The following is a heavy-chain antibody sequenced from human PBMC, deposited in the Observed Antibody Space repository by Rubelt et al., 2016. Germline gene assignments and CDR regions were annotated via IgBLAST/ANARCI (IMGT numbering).Heavy chain of an antibody. CDR3: ARRLGTAEEGSVRFDH. J-gene: IGHJ5*02. CDR2: MNPHTGNT. V-gene: IGHV1-8*01. D-gene: IGHD5/OR15-5a*01. CDR1: GYTFTSSD. Sequence: ASVKVSCKASGYTFTSSDINWVRQATGQRLEWMGWMNPHTGNTGYAQKFQGRVTMTRSTSINTAYMELSSLTSEDTAVYYCARRLGTAEEGSVRFDHWGQGTLVTVSS.